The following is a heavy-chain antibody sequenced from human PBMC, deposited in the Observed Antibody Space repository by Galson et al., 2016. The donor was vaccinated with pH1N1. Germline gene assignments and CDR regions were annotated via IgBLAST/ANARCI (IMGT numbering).Heavy chain of an antibody. V-gene: IGHV1-69*13. J-gene: IGHJ4*02. CDR3: AKDRYFDTSCYYFESYY. CDR2: INPIFKTS. CDR1: GGTFGSYG. Sequence: SVKVSCKASGGTFGSYGISWVRQAPGQGPEWMGDINPMGGINPIFKTSNYAQKFQGRVTITADESMSTAYMELRSLRTEDPAIYYCAKDRYFDTSCYYFESYYWGQGTLVTVSS. D-gene: IGHD3-22*01.